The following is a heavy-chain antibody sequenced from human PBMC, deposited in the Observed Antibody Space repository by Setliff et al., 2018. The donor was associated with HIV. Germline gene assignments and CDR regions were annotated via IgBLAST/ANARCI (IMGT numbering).Heavy chain of an antibody. CDR3: ARSRIRGYYDTSPAMAFDI. D-gene: IGHD3-22*01. Sequence: PSETLSLTCTVSGDLINNHNWNWIRQSPEKGLEWLGNIHYSGTSNYNSSLKSRIVISLDTSKKQFSLHFYSVTAADTAVYYCARSRIRGYYDTSPAMAFDIWGQGTMFTVSS. CDR2: IHYSGTS. CDR1: GDLINNHN. J-gene: IGHJ3*02. V-gene: IGHV4-59*08.